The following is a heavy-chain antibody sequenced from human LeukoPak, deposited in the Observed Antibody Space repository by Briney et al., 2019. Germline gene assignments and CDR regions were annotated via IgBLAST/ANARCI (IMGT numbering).Heavy chain of an antibody. V-gene: IGHV1-46*01. CDR1: GYTFISYY. CDR2: IRPLEGST. CDR3: VREKSGGTYVY. D-gene: IGHD3-16*01. Sequence: ASVKVSCKASGYTFISYYIQWVRQAPGQGLEWMGTIRPLEGSTTYAQKFQGRVTMTRDMSTSTGYMELSSLKSEDTAIYYCVREKSGGTYVYWGQGTLVTVSS. J-gene: IGHJ4*02.